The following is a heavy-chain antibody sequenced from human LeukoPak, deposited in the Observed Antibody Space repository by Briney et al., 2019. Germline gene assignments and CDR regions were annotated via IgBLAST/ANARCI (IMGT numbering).Heavy chain of an antibody. CDR3: AKDSGSGSYDAFDI. J-gene: IGHJ3*02. CDR2: ISRNSGNI. D-gene: IGHD1-26*01. V-gene: IGHV3-9*03. Sequence: GRSLRLSCAASGFTFDDYAMHWVRQAPGKGLEWVSGISRNSGNIGYADSVKGRFTISRDNAKNSLYLQMNSLRAEDMALYYCAKDSGSGSYDAFDIWGQGTMVTVSS. CDR1: GFTFDDYA.